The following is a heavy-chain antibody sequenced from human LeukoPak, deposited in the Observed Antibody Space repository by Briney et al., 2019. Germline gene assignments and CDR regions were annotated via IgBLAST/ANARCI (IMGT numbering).Heavy chain of an antibody. D-gene: IGHD1-14*01. V-gene: IGHV3-48*03. J-gene: IGHJ4*02. CDR2: ISSSGSTI. CDR1: GFTFSSYE. CDR3: ARAESDLAFFDY. Sequence: PGGSLRLSCAASGFTFSSYEMNWVRQAPGKGREWVSYISSSGSTIYYADSVKGRFTISRDNAKNSLYLQMNSLRAEDTAVYYCARAESDLAFFDYWGQGTLVTVSS.